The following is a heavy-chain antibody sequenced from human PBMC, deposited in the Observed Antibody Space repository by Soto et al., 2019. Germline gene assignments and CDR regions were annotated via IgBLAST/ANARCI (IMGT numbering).Heavy chain of an antibody. CDR3: ALAHSSGYIDAFDT. D-gene: IGHD3-22*01. J-gene: IGHJ3*02. V-gene: IGHV3-33*01. CDR2: IWYDGSNK. CDR1: GFTFSSYG. Sequence: GGSLRLSCAASGFTFSSYGMHWVRQAPGKGLEWVAVIWYDGSNKYYADSVKGRFTISRDNSKNTLYLQMNSLRAEDTAVYYCALAHSSGYIDAFDTWGQGTMVTVSS.